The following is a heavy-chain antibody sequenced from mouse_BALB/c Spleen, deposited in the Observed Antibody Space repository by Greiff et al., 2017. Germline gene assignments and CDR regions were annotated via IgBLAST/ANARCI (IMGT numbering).Heavy chain of an antibody. CDR3: ARHGDYRYPFDY. Sequence: EVHLVESGGGLVKPGGSLKLSCAASGFAFSSYDMSWVRQTPEKRLAWVAYISSGGGSTYYPDTVKGRFTISRDNAKNTLYLQMSSLKSEDTAMYYCARHGDYRYPFDYWGQGTTLTVSS. D-gene: IGHD2-14*01. CDR1: GFAFSSYD. J-gene: IGHJ2*01. V-gene: IGHV5-12-1*01. CDR2: ISSGGGST.